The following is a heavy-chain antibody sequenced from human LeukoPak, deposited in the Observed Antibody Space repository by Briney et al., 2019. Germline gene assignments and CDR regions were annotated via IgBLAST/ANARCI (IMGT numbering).Heavy chain of an antibody. CDR3: AREWFSYCSSTSCYVEEKGLDY. CDR2: INPNSGGT. CDR1: GYTFTGYY. V-gene: IGHV1-2*02. J-gene: IGHJ4*02. Sequence: GASVKVSCKASGYTFTGYYMHWVRQAPGQGLEWMGWINPNSGGTNYAQKFQGRVTMTRDTSISTAYMELSRLRSDDTAVYYCAREWFSYCSSTSCYVEEKGLDYWGQGTLVTVSS. D-gene: IGHD2-2*01.